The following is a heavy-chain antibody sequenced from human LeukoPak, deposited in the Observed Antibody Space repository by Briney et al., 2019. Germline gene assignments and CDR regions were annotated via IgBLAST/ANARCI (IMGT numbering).Heavy chain of an antibody. CDR3: ARVKWQWLVLDCFDY. CDR1: GFTFSSYW. Sequence: PGGSLRLSCAASGFTFSSYWMSWVRQAPGKGLEWVANIKQDGSEKYYVDSVKGRFTISRDNAKNSLYLQMNSLRAEDTAVYYCARVKWQWLVLDCFDYWGQGTLVTVSS. J-gene: IGHJ4*02. CDR2: IKQDGSEK. D-gene: IGHD6-19*01. V-gene: IGHV3-7*01.